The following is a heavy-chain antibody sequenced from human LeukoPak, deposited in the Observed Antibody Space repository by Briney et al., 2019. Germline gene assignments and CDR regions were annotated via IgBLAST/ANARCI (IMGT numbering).Heavy chain of an antibody. CDR1: GFTFSSYW. D-gene: IGHD6-13*01. Sequence: GGSLRLSCAASGFTFSSYWMTWVRQAPGKGLEWVAKIKQDGSEKYYVDSVKGGFTISRDNAKNSLYLQMNSLGAEDTAVYYCARRGTSSSWAHFDYWGQGTLVTVCS. J-gene: IGHJ4*02. CDR3: ARRGTSSSWAHFDY. V-gene: IGHV3-7*05. CDR2: IKQDGSEK.